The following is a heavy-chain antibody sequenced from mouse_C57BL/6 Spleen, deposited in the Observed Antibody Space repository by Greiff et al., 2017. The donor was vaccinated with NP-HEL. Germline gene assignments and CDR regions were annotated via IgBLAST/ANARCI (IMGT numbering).Heavy chain of an antibody. J-gene: IGHJ2*01. CDR2: IDPSDSYT. CDR3: ARYGSRASSFDY. Sequence: QVQLQQPGAELVKPGASVKLSCKATGYTFTSYWMQWVKQRPGQGLEWIGEIDPSDSYTNYNQKFKGKATLTVDTSSSTAYMQLSSLTSEDSAVYYCARYGSRASSFDYWGQGTTLTVSS. D-gene: IGHD1-1*01. CDR1: GYTFTSYW. V-gene: IGHV1-50*01.